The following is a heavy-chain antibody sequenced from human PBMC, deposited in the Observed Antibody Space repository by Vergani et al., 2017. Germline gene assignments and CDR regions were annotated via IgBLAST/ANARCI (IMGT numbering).Heavy chain of an antibody. CDR3: ARDGERVRSGSHYTFTKNYYGMDV. CDR2: IIPIFGTA. V-gene: IGHV1-69*13. J-gene: IGHJ6*02. D-gene: IGHD3-10*01. CDR1: GGTFSSYA. Sequence: QVQLVQSGAEVKKPGSSVKVSCKASGGTFSSYAISWVRQAPGQGLEWMGRIIPIFGTANYAQKFQGRVTITADESTSTAYMELSSLRSEDTAVYYCARDGERVRSGSHYTFTKNYYGMDVWGQGTTVTVSS.